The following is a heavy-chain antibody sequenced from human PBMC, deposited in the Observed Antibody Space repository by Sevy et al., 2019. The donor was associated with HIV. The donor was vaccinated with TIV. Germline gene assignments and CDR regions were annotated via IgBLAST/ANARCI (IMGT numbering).Heavy chain of an antibody. J-gene: IGHJ4*02. CDR3: ARHSHGSGTYYVPFDY. D-gene: IGHD3-10*01. Sequence: SETLSLTCAVSGYSITSGYYWGCIRQPPGKGLEWIGSIYQSGSTHYNPSLKSRVTMSVDTSKNKFSLKLSPVTAAETAVYYCARHSHGSGTYYVPFDYWGQGTLVTVSS. CDR2: IYQSGST. V-gene: IGHV4-38-2*01. CDR1: GYSITSGYY.